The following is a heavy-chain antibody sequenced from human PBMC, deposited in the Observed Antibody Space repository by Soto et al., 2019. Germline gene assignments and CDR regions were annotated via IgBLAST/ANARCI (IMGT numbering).Heavy chain of an antibody. J-gene: IGHJ5*02. D-gene: IGHD3-10*01. CDR2: VYYSGNT. CDR3: ARHFAIYASGKRFDP. V-gene: IGHV4-39*01. CDR1: GGSISSSSYY. Sequence: SETLSLTCTVSGGSISSSSYYWGWIRQPPGKGLEWIGSVYYSGNTYYNSSLKSRVTISGDTSKNQFSLKLRSVTAADTAGYYCARHFAIYASGKRFDPWGQGTLVTVSS.